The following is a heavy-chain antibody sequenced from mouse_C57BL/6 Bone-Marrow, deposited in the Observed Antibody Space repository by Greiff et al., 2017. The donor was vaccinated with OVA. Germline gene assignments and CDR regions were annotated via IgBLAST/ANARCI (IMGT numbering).Heavy chain of an antibody. CDR3: ARNYYGSSPYYFDY. Sequence: VQRVESGPGLVQPSQSLSITCTVSGFSLTSYGVHWVRQSPGKGLEWLGVIWSGGSTDYNAAFISRLSIRKDNSKSQVFFKMNSLQADDTAIYYCARNYYGSSPYYFDYWGQGTTLTVSS. CDR2: IWSGGST. J-gene: IGHJ2*01. D-gene: IGHD1-1*01. CDR1: GFSLTSYG. V-gene: IGHV2-2*01.